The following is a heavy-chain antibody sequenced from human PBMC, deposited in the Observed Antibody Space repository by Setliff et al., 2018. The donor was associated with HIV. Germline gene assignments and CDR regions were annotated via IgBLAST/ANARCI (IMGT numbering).Heavy chain of an antibody. D-gene: IGHD2-21*01. CDR1: GYSMSSGYY. J-gene: IGHJ4*02. CDR3: ARHSAGPEGPFDY. V-gene: IGHV4-38-2*01. CDR2: VYHTGST. Sequence: PSETLSLTCGLSGYSMSSGYYWGWIRQPPGKGLEWIGNVYHTGSTYYNPSLTSRVTISVDTSKNQFSLKLSSVIAADPAVYYCARHSAGPEGPFDYWGQGTLVTVSS.